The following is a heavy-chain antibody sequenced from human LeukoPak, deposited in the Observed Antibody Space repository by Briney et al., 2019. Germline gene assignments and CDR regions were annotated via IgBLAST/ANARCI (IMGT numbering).Heavy chain of an antibody. Sequence: ASVKVSCKVSGYTLTELSMHWVRQAPGTGLEWMGGFDPEDGETIYAQKFQGRVTMTEDTSTDTAYMELSSLRSEDTAVYYCATGGPYDILTGYYIYDYWGQGTLVTVSS. D-gene: IGHD3-9*01. CDR2: FDPEDGET. J-gene: IGHJ4*02. V-gene: IGHV1-24*01. CDR1: GYTLTELS. CDR3: ATGGPYDILTGYYIYDY.